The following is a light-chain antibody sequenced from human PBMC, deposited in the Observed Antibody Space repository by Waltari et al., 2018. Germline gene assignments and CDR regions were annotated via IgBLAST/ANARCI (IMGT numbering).Light chain of an antibody. CDR2: EVS. CDR3: SSYTSSSTYV. Sequence: QSALTQPASVSGSPGQSITSSCTGTSSDVGGYNYVSWYQQHPGKAPKLMIYEVSYRPSGVSNRFSGSKSGNTASLTISGLQAEDEADYYCSSYTSSSTYVFGTGTRVTVL. V-gene: IGLV2-14*01. J-gene: IGLJ1*01. CDR1: SSDVGGYNY.